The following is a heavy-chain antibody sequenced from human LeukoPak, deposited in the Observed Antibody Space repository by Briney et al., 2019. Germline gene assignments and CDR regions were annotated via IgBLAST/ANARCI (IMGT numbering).Heavy chain of an antibody. V-gene: IGHV3-7*01. Sequence: GGSLRLSCAASGFTFISYWMTWVRQAPGTGLELVANIKEDGSEKYYVDSVKGRFTISRDNAKNSLYLQMNSLRAEDTAVYYCARQQWLDGAYYFDYWGQGTLVTVSS. D-gene: IGHD6-19*01. CDR2: IKEDGSEK. J-gene: IGHJ4*02. CDR3: ARQQWLDGAYYFDY. CDR1: GFTFISYW.